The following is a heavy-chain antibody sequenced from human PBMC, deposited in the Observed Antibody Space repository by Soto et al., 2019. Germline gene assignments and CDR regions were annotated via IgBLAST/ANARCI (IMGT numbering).Heavy chain of an antibody. D-gene: IGHD6-19*01. Sequence: QVQLQESGPGLVKPSGTLSLTCAVSGGSISSSNWWSWVRQPPGKGLEWIGEIYHSGSTNYNPSRKSRVTISVDKSKNQFSLKLSSVTAADTAVYYCANLAVDDYYYYGMDVWGQGTTVTVSS. CDR2: IYHSGST. CDR1: GGSISSSNW. CDR3: ANLAVDDYYYYGMDV. V-gene: IGHV4-4*02. J-gene: IGHJ6*02.